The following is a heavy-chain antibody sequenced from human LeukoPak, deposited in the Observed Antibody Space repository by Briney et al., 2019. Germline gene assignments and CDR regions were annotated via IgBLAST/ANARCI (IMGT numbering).Heavy chain of an antibody. D-gene: IGHD6-13*01. Sequence: GGSLRLSCTASGFLFGDFWMNWVRQAPGKALEWVANINEDGSGKYVGSVKGRFTIPRDNSKNSLYLQINRLKAEDTALYYWARDYSNTSRYYYYGMHVWGQGTTVTVSS. V-gene: IGHV3-7*03. CDR2: INEDGSGK. CDR1: GFLFGDFW. CDR3: ARDYSNTSRYYYYGMHV. J-gene: IGHJ6*02.